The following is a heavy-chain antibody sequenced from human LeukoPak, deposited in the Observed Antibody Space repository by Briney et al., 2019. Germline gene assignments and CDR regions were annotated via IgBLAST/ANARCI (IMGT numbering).Heavy chain of an antibody. Sequence: GGSLRLSCAASGFSFDDYAMHWVRQVPGKGLEWVSGISWNSNTRGYADSVKGRFTISRDNAKNSLYLQMNSLRAEDTALYYCAKDIRWELQLFAFDIWGQGTMVTVSS. V-gene: IGHV3-9*01. CDR3: AKDIRWELQLFAFDI. J-gene: IGHJ3*02. CDR2: ISWNSNTR. CDR1: GFSFDDYA. D-gene: IGHD1-26*01.